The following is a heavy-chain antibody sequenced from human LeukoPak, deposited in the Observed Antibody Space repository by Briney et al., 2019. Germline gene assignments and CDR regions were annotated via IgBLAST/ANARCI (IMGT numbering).Heavy chain of an antibody. CDR2: IYYSGST. CDR1: GGSISSYY. V-gene: IGHV4-59*01. Sequence: SETLSLTCTVSGGSISSYYWSWIRQPPGKGLEWIGYIYYSGSTNYNPSLKSRVTISVDTSKNQFSLKLSSVTAADTAVYYCARVSCSSTSCYSNYPLDYWGQGTLVTVSS. J-gene: IGHJ4*02. D-gene: IGHD2-2*01. CDR3: ARVSCSSTSCYSNYPLDY.